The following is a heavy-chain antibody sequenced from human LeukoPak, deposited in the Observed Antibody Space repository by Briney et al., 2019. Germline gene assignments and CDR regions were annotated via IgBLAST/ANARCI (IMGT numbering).Heavy chain of an antibody. CDR3: ARGHSSSWSDAFDI. CDR1: GGTFSSYA. CDR2: IIPIFGTA. Sequence: SVKVSCKASGGTFSSYAISWVRQAPGQGLEWMGGIIPIFGTADYAQKFQGRVTITADESTSTAYMELSSLRSEDTAVYYCARGHSSSWSDAFDIWGQGTMVTVSS. V-gene: IGHV1-69*13. D-gene: IGHD6-13*01. J-gene: IGHJ3*02.